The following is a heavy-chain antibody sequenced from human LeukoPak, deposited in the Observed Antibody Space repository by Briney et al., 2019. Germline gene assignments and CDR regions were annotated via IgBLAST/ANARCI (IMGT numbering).Heavy chain of an antibody. J-gene: IGHJ3*02. Sequence: GGSLRLSCAASGFTFSSYAMSWVRQAPGKGLEWVAVISFDGSGTNAYYADSVRGRFTISRDNSKDTLYLQVNSLRAEDTAVYYCARDHYWLEYCINGVCHDTFDIWGQGTMVTVSS. CDR1: GFTFSSYA. CDR3: ARDHYWLEYCINGVCHDTFDI. CDR2: ISFDGSGTNA. D-gene: IGHD2-8*01. V-gene: IGHV3-30*04.